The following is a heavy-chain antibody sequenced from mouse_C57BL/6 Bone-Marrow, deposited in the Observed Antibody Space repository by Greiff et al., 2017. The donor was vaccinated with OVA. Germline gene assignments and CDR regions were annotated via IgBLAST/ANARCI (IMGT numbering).Heavy chain of an antibody. J-gene: IGHJ2*01. V-gene: IGHV14-4*01. CDR1: GFNIKDDY. CDR3: TTPITTVAFDY. D-gene: IGHD1-1*01. CDR2: IDPENGDT. Sequence: VQLQQSGAELVRPGASVKLSCTASGFNIKDDYMHWVKQRPEQGLEWIGWIDPENGDTEYASKFQGKATITADTSSNTAYQQLSSLTSEDTAVYYCTTPITTVAFDYWGQGTTLTVSS.